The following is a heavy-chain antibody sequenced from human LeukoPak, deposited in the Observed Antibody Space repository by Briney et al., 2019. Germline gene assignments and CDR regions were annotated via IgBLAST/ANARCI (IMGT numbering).Heavy chain of an antibody. CDR2: IIPIFGTA. CDR1: GGTFSSYA. Sequence: GASVKVSCKASGGTFSSYAVSWVRQAPGQGLEWMGGIIPIFGTANYAQKLQGRVTMTTDTSTSTAYMELRSLRSDDTAVYYCALSYYGSGKGSTYYFDYWGQGTLVTVSS. CDR3: ALSYYGSGKGSTYYFDY. V-gene: IGHV1-69*05. J-gene: IGHJ4*02. D-gene: IGHD3-10*01.